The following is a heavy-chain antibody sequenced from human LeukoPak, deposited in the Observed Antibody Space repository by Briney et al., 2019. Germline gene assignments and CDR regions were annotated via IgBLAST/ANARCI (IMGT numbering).Heavy chain of an antibody. V-gene: IGHV3-73*01. CDR2: IRSKPNSYAK. D-gene: IGHD4/OR15-4a*01. Sequence: GGSLRLSCAASGFTFSGSARHWVRQASGKGLEWVGRIRSKPNSYAKAYAASVKGRFTISRDDSRNTAYLQMNSLKTEDTAVYYCTRLTNYGGSYWGQGTLVTVSS. CDR3: TRLTNYGGSY. J-gene: IGHJ4*02. CDR1: GFTFSGSA.